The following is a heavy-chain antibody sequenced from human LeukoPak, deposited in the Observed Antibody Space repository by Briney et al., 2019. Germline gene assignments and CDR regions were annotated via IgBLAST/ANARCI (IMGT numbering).Heavy chain of an antibody. D-gene: IGHD3-22*01. V-gene: IGHV5-51*01. Sequence: GESLKISCKGSGYSFTNFWIGWVRQMPGKGLEWMGIIYPGDSDTKYSPSFQGQVTISADRSTTTAYLQWSSLKASDTAMYYCARDDGSGLKDGGFAFNIWGQGTMVIVSS. CDR2: IYPGDSDT. CDR1: GYSFTNFW. J-gene: IGHJ3*02. CDR3: ARDDGSGLKDGGFAFNI.